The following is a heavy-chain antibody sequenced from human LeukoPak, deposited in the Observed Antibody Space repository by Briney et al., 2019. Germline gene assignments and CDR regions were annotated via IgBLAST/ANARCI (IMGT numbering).Heavy chain of an antibody. V-gene: IGHV3-30*03. CDR2: ISYDGSNK. D-gene: IGHD3-16*01. Sequence: GGSLRLSCAASGFIFSNYGMHWVRQAPGKGLEWVAVISYDGSNKYQADSVKGRFTISRDNSKNTLYLQMNSLRAEDTAVYYCARGDLGPSDYWGQGTLVTVSS. CDR3: ARGDLGPSDY. CDR1: GFIFSNYG. J-gene: IGHJ4*02.